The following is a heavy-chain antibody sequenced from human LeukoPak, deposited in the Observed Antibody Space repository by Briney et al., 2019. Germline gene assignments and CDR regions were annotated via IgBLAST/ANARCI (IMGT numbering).Heavy chain of an antibody. J-gene: IGHJ4*02. CDR3: AKDHRYFDWPYYFDY. D-gene: IGHD3-9*01. V-gene: IGHV3-23*01. CDR2: ISGSGGST. Sequence: GGSLRLSCAASGFTFSSYAMSWVRQAPGKGLEWVSAISGSGGSTYYAGSVKGRFTISRDNSKNTLYLQMNSLRAEDTAVYYCAKDHRYFDWPYYFDYWGQGTLVTVSS. CDR1: GFTFSSYA.